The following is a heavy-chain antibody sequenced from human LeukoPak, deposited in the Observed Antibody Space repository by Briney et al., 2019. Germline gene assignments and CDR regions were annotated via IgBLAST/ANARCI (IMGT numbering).Heavy chain of an antibody. CDR2: ISGNGGST. CDR3: ARGALSSSSGHETNF. D-gene: IGHD5-18*01. Sequence: GGSLRLSCAASGFTFSTSAMHWVRQAPGKGLEFVSAISGNGGSTHYANSLKGRFTISRDNSKNTLYLQMGRLRPEDMAVYYCARGALSSSSGHETNFWGQGTLVTVSS. V-gene: IGHV3-64*01. J-gene: IGHJ4*02. CDR1: GFTFSTSA.